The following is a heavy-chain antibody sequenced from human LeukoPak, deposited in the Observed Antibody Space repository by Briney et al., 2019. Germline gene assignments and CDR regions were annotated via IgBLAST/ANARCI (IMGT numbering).Heavy chain of an antibody. D-gene: IGHD3-22*01. CDR1: GGSISSGGYY. CDR2: IYHSGST. J-gene: IGHJ4*02. V-gene: IGHV4-30-2*01. CDR3: ARDVYYDSSGYSYFDY. Sequence: SQTLSLTCTVSGGSISSGGYYWSWIRQPPGKGLEWIGYIYHSGSTYYNPSLKSRVTISVDRSKNQSSLKLSSVTAADTAVYYCARDVYYDSSGYSYFDYWGQGTLVTVSS.